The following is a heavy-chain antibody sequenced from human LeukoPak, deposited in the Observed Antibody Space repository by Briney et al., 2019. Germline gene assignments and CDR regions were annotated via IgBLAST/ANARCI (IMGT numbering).Heavy chain of an antibody. Sequence: GGSLRLSCAASGFTFSSYAMHWVRQAPGKGLEWVAVISYDGSNKYYADSVKGRFTISRDNSKNTLYLQMNSLRAEHTAVYYCARGEDSSGYYTRFGAFDIWGQGTMVTVSS. D-gene: IGHD3-22*01. V-gene: IGHV3-30*01. CDR2: ISYDGSNK. CDR1: GFTFSSYA. CDR3: ARGEDSSGYYTRFGAFDI. J-gene: IGHJ3*02.